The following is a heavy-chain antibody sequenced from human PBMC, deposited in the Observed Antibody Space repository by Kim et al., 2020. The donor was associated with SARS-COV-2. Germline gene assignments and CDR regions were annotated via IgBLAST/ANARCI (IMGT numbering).Heavy chain of an antibody. J-gene: IGHJ4*02. Sequence: SETLSLTCTVSGGSISSYYWSWIRQPPGKGLEWIWYIYYSGSTNYNPSLKSRVTISVETSKNQFSLKLSSVTAADTAVYYCARGSWSSSWSPYFDYWGQGTLVTVSS. CDR3: ARGSWSSSWSPYFDY. V-gene: IGHV4-59*01. CDR1: GGSISSYY. CDR2: IYYSGST. D-gene: IGHD6-13*01.